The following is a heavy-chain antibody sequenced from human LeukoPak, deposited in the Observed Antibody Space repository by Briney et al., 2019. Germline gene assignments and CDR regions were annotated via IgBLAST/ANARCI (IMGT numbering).Heavy chain of an antibody. V-gene: IGHV3-73*01. CDR2: IRSKANSYAT. CDR3: TRPYYYDSSGYYYDAFVI. D-gene: IGHD3-22*01. J-gene: IGHJ3*02. CDR1: GFTFSGSA. Sequence: PGGSLRLSCAASGFTFSGSAMHWVRQASGKGLEWVGRIRSKANSYATAYAASVKGRFTISRDDSKNTAYLQMNSLKTEDTAVYYCTRPYYYDSSGYYYDAFVIWGRGTMVTVSS.